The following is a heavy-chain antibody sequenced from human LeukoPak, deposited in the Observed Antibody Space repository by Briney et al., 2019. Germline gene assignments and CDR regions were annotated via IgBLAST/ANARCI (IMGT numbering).Heavy chain of an antibody. V-gene: IGHV4-4*09. CDR1: GSISGYY. CDR3: ARQKCTSTSCLTKNAFDI. Sequence: SETLSLTCTVSGSISGYYWSWIRQPPGKGLEWIGYIYTSGSTNYNPSLESRVTISVDTSKHQFSLDLSSVTTADTAVYYCARQKCTSTSCLTKNAFDIWGQGTMVTVSS. J-gene: IGHJ3*02. D-gene: IGHD2-2*01. CDR2: IYTSGST.